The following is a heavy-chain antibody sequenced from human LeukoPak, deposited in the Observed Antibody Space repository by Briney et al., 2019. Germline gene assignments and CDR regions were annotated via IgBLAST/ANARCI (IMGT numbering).Heavy chain of an antibody. CDR3: AKAEALLWFGELSGYFDY. Sequence: GGSLRLSCAASGFTFDDYAMHWFRQAPGKGLEWVSGISWNSGSIGYADSVEGRFTISRDNAKNSLYLQMNSLRAEDTALYYCAKAEALLWFGELSGYFDYWGQGTLVTVSS. D-gene: IGHD3-10*01. CDR2: ISWNSGSI. J-gene: IGHJ4*02. V-gene: IGHV3-9*01. CDR1: GFTFDDYA.